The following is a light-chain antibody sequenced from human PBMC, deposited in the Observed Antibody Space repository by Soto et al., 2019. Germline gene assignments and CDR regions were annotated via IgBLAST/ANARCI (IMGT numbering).Light chain of an antibody. V-gene: IGLV1-40*01. Sequence: QSVLTQPPSVSGAPGQRVTISCTGSSSNIGAGFDVHWYQHLPGTTPKLLIYDSYNRPSGVPDRFSGSKSDTSASLAITGIQAEDESDYYCQSYDESLSDVVFGGGTKLTVL. CDR2: DSY. J-gene: IGLJ2*01. CDR3: QSYDESLSDVV. CDR1: SSNIGAGFD.